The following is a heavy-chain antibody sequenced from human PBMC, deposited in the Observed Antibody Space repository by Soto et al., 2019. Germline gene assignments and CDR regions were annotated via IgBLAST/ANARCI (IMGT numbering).Heavy chain of an antibody. CDR1: GGPFSSYR. D-gene: IGHD6-13*01. CDR3: ARDYGAKLSSS. Sequence: SVKVSFKASGGPFSSYRINLVRQAPGQGLEWVGGIVPIYRTADYAQKFHGRVTITADESARTAYLEVRSLKSQDTAVYYCARDYGAKLSSSWGQGTMVTVSS. V-gene: IGHV1-69*13. J-gene: IGHJ4*02. CDR2: IVPIYRTA.